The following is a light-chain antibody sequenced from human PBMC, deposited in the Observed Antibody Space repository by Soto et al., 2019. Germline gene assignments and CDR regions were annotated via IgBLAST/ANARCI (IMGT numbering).Light chain of an antibody. J-gene: IGKJ1*01. CDR2: WAS. V-gene: IGKV4-1*01. CDR3: QQYYSTPTWT. CDR1: QSVLYSSNNNNY. Sequence: DIVMTQSPDSLAVSLGEKATINCKSSQSVLYSSNNNNYLAWYQQKPGQPPKLLIYWASTRESGVPDRVSGSGSGTDFTLTISSLQAEDVAVYYCQQYYSTPTWTFGQGTKVEIK.